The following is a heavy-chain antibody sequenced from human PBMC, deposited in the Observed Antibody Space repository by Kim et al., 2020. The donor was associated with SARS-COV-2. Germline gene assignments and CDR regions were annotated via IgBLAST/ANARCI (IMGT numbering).Heavy chain of an antibody. Sequence: DSVKGRFTISRDNAKNSLYLQMNSLRAEDTAVYYCARPDLELLVPLTFDYWGQGTLVTVSS. V-gene: IGHV3-21*01. D-gene: IGHD1-26*01. CDR3: ARPDLELLVPLTFDY. J-gene: IGHJ4*02.